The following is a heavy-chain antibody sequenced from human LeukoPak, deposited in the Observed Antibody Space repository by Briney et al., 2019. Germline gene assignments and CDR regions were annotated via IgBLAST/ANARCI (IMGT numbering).Heavy chain of an antibody. V-gene: IGHV3-43D*04. CDR3: ARFDYYGSGRGY. CDR1: GFTFDDYA. D-gene: IGHD3-10*01. Sequence: PGGSLRLSCAASGFTFDDYAMHWVRQAPGKGLEWVSLISWDGGSTYYADSVKGRFTISRDNAKNSLYLQMNSLRAEDTAVYYCARFDYYGSGRGYWGQGTLVTVSS. J-gene: IGHJ4*02. CDR2: ISWDGGST.